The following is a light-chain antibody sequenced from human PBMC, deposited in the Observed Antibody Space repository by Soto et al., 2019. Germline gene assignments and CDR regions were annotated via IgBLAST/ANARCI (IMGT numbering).Light chain of an antibody. CDR3: CSYAGSQV. V-gene: IGLV2-23*01. Sequence: QSVLTQPASVSGSPGQSITISCTGTSSDVGSYNLVSWYQQHPGKAPKLMIYEGSKRPSGVSNRFSGYKSGNTASLTISGLQAEDEADYYCCSYAGSQVFGGGTKLTVL. CDR2: EGS. CDR1: SSDVGSYNL. J-gene: IGLJ2*01.